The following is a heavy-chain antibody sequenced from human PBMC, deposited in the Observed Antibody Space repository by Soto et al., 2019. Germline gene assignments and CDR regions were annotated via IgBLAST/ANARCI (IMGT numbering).Heavy chain of an antibody. CDR2: IYHNGST. CDR3: ARDDYSNFAYYGMDV. Sequence: QVQLQESGPGLVKPSQTLSLTCTVSGDSISSVDHYWSWIRQPPGKGLEWIGYIYHNGSTYYNPSLRSRVTISIATTKNQFSLRLSSVTVADTAVYYCARDDYSNFAYYGMDVWGQGTTVTVSS. CDR1: GDSISSVDHY. D-gene: IGHD4-4*01. V-gene: IGHV4-30-4*01. J-gene: IGHJ6*02.